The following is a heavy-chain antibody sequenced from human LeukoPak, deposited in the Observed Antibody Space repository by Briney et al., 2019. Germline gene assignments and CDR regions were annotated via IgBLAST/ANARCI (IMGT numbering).Heavy chain of an antibody. CDR1: GFTFSNNA. Sequence: GGSLRLSCAASGFTFSNNAMSWVRQAPGKGLEWVSAISGSGGSTYYADSVKGRFTISRDNSKNTLYLQMNSLRAEDTAVYYCAKGRATLLYYFDYWGQGTLVTVSS. J-gene: IGHJ4*02. CDR3: AKGRATLLYYFDY. CDR2: ISGSGGST. D-gene: IGHD1-26*01. V-gene: IGHV3-23*01.